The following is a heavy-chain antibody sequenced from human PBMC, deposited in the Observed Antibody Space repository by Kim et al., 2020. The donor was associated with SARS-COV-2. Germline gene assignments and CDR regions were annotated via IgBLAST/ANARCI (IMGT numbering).Heavy chain of an antibody. Sequence: GGSLRLSCAASGFTFSSYGMHWVRQAPGKGLEWVAVISYDGSNKYYADSVKGRFTISRDNSKNTLYLQMNSPGAEDTAVYYCARSMVRGVIMQPYYYGMDVCRQGTTVPVS. CDR2: ISYDGSNK. D-gene: IGHD3-10*01. J-gene: IGHJ6*02. V-gene: IGHV3-33*05. CDR1: GFTFSSYG. CDR3: ARSMVRGVIMQPYYYGMDV.